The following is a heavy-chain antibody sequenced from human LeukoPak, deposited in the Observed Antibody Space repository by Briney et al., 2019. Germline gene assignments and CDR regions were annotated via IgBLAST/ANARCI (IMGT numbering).Heavy chain of an antibody. CDR1: GFTVSSDY. D-gene: IGHD3-16*01. CDR2: IYSGGTT. CDR3: ARDAPGGEAFDI. Sequence: GGSLRLSCAASGFTVSSDYMSWVRQAPGKGLEWVSVIYSGGTTHYADSVKGRFTISRDNSKNTLYLQMNSLRAEDTAVYYCARDAPGGEAFDIWGQGTMVTVSS. J-gene: IGHJ3*02. V-gene: IGHV3-66*01.